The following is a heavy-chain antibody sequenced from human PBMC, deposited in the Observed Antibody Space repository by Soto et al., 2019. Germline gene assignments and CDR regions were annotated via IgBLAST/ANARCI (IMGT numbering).Heavy chain of an antibody. V-gene: IGHV1-69*01. Sequence: QAQVVQSGAEVRKPGSSVKLSCKASEGTFNSYAIAWVRQAPRQGLEWMGGIIPYYNTLNYAQKFQDRVTITADDSTNTVYMELSSLRSDDTAVYFYASGASRWYPYFFDSWAQGTLVTVSS. CDR1: EGTFNSYA. D-gene: IGHD6-13*01. CDR3: ASGASRWYPYFFDS. J-gene: IGHJ4*02. CDR2: IIPYYNTL.